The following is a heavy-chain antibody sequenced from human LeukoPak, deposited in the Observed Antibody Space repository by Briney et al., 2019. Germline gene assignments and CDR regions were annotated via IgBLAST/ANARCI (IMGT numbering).Heavy chain of an antibody. Sequence: PGGSLRLSCAASGFTFSTYAMSWVRQAAGKGLEWVSLISGSGGGTYYADSVKGRFTISRDNSKNTLYLQMNSLRAEDTAVYYCAKIPDIVVVPAAILRFDYWGQGTLVTVSS. V-gene: IGHV3-23*01. D-gene: IGHD2-2*02. CDR1: GFTFSTYA. CDR3: AKIPDIVVVPAAILRFDY. CDR2: ISGSGGGT. J-gene: IGHJ4*02.